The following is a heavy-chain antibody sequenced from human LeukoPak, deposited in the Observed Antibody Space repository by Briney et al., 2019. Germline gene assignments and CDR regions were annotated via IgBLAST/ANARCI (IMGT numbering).Heavy chain of an antibody. CDR1: GFTFSTYW. CDR2: IKQDGSTK. V-gene: IGHV3-7*01. D-gene: IGHD3-22*01. Sequence: PGRSLRLSCAASGFTFSTYWMSWVRQAPGKGLEWVANIKQDGSTKYYVDSVKGRFTVSRDNAKNSLYLQMNSLTDEDTVVYYCASSHDSSGNDWGQGTLVTVSS. CDR3: ASSHDSSGND. J-gene: IGHJ4*02.